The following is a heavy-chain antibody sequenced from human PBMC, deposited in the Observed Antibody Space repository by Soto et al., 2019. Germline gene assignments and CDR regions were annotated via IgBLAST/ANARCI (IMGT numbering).Heavy chain of an antibody. CDR2: TYYRSKWSN. CDR3: ARAGRYYRFED. J-gene: IGHJ4*02. Sequence: QVQLQQSGPGLVKPSQTLSHTCAISGDSVSSNSATRNWIRQSPSRGLEWLGRTYYRSKWSNDYAVSLRSRITVNPDTSRNQFSLQLISVTPEDTAVYYCARAGRYYRFEDWGQGTLVTVSS. D-gene: IGHD2-15*01. CDR1: GDSVSSNSAT. V-gene: IGHV6-1*01.